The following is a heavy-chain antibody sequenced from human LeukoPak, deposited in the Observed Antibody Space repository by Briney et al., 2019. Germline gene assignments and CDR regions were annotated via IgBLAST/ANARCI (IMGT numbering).Heavy chain of an antibody. Sequence: GGSLRLSWAASGFTFSNAWMSWVRQAPGKGLEWVGRIKSKTDGGTTDYAAPVKGRFTISRDDSKNTLYLQMNSLKTEDTAVYYCTTGRGIQLWTRNPFDPWGQGTLVTVSS. J-gene: IGHJ5*02. CDR3: TTGRGIQLWTRNPFDP. D-gene: IGHD5-18*01. CDR2: IKSKTDGGTT. CDR1: GFTFSNAW. V-gene: IGHV3-15*01.